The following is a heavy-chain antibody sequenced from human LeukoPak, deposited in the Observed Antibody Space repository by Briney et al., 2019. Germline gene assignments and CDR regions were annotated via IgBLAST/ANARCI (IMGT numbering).Heavy chain of an antibody. J-gene: IGHJ4*02. CDR3: ASGRQLGY. V-gene: IGHV3-30*03. CDR1: EFTFSSYG. CDR2: ISYDGSNK. Sequence: GGSLRLSCAASEFTFSSYGMHWVRQAPGKGLEWVAVISYDGSNKYYADSVKGRFTISRDNSKNTLYLQMNSLRAEDTAVYYCASGRQLGYWGQGTLVTVSS. D-gene: IGHD6-13*01.